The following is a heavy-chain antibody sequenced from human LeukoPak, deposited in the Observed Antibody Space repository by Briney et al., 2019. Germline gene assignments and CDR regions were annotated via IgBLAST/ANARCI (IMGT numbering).Heavy chain of an antibody. CDR3: ARVGHYYDSCGYYTFDH. J-gene: IGHJ4*02. V-gene: IGHV1-2*02. CDR2: INPKSGDT. CDR1: GYTFTGYY. D-gene: IGHD3-22*01. Sequence: ASVKVSCKTSGYTFTGYYIHWVRQAPGQGLEWMAWINPKSGDTNYAQKFQGRVTMTGDTSISTAHMELSRLRSDDTALYYCARVGHYYDSCGYYTFDHWGQGTLDTVSS.